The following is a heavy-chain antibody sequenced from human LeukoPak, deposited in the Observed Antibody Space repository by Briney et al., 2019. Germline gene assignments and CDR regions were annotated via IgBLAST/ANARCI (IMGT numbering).Heavy chain of an antibody. Sequence: PGGSLRLSCAASGNYWMHWVRQAPGKGLVWVSHINSDGSWTSYADSVKGRFTISKDNSKNTLYLQMNSLRTEDTGVYFCVRDAGGYWGQGTLVTVSS. CDR2: INSDGSWT. CDR1: GNYW. CDR3: VRDAGGY. J-gene: IGHJ4*02. V-gene: IGHV3-74*01. D-gene: IGHD1-14*01.